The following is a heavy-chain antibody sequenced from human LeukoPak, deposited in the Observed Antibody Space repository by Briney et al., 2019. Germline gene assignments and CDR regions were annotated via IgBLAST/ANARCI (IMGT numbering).Heavy chain of an antibody. Sequence: SETLSLTCAVYGWSFSGYYWSWIRQPPGKGLEWIGEINHSGSTNYNPSLKSRLTISVDTSKNQFSLKLSSVTAADTAVYYCASGGGSSGWYSRYFDYRGQGTLVTVSS. CDR1: GWSFSGYY. J-gene: IGHJ4*02. D-gene: IGHD6-19*01. V-gene: IGHV4-34*01. CDR2: INHSGST. CDR3: ASGGGSSGWYSRYFDY.